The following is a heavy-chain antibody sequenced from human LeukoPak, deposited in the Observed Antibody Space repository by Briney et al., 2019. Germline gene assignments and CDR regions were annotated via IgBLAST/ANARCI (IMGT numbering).Heavy chain of an antibody. CDR3: ATHSGSYGIDY. D-gene: IGHD1-26*01. CDR2: IYYSGST. Sequence: SETLSLTCAVYGGSFSDYYWSWIRQPPGKGLEWIGYIYYSGSTYYNPSLKSRVTISVDTSKNQFSLKLSSVTAADTAVYYCATHSGSYGIDYWGQGTLVTVSS. CDR1: GGSFSDYY. V-gene: IGHV4-30-4*08. J-gene: IGHJ4*02.